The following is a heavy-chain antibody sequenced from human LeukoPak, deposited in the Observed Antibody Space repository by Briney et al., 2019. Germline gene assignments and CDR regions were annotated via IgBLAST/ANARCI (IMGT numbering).Heavy chain of an antibody. CDR3: ARGLGRTILKGQSGVRAFGI. J-gene: IGHJ3*02. D-gene: IGHD3-10*01. Sequence: PSETLSLTCAVYGGSFSGYYWSWIRQPPGKGLEWIGEINHSGSTNYNPSLKSRVTISVDTSKNQFSLKLSSVTAADTAVYYCARGLGRTILKGQSGVRAFGIWGQGTMVTVSS. CDR2: INHSGST. CDR1: GGSFSGYY. V-gene: IGHV4-34*01.